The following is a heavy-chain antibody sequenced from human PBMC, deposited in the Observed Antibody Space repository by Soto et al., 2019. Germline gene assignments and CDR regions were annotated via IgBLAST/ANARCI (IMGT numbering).Heavy chain of an antibody. CDR2: IYYSGST. J-gene: IGHJ6*02. V-gene: IGHV4-30-4*08. CDR1: GGSISSGGYY. D-gene: IGHD3-3*01. Sequence: PSETLSLTCTVSGGSISSGGYYWSWIRQHPGKGLEWIGYIYYSGSTYYNPSLKSRVTISVDTSKNQFSLKLSSVTAADTAVYYCARSSRYDFWSGYRYYGMDVWGQGTTVTVSS. CDR3: ARSSRYDFWSGYRYYGMDV.